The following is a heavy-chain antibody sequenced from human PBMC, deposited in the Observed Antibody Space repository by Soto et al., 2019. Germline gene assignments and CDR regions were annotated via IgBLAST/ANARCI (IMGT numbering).Heavy chain of an antibody. V-gene: IGHV3-23*01. Sequence: GGSLRLSCAASGFTFSSYAMSWVRQAPGKGLEWGSAISGSGGSTYYADSVKGRFTISRDNSKNTLYLQMNSLRAEDTAVYYCAKGPYCISTSCYDPDRPPVVRNMYYYYGMDVWGQGTTVTVSS. CDR1: GFTFSSYA. D-gene: IGHD2-2*01. CDR2: ISGSGGST. CDR3: AKGPYCISTSCYDPDRPPVVRNMYYYYGMDV. J-gene: IGHJ6*02.